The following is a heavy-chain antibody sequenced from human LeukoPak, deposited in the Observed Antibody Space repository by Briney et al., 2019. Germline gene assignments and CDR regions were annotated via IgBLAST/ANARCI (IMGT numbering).Heavy chain of an antibody. D-gene: IGHD3-22*01. CDR3: ARVSPDNYYDSSGYYYGFDY. V-gene: IGHV4-59*01. Sequence: SETLSLTCTVSGGSISSYYWSWIRQPPGKGLEWIGYINYSGSTNYNPSLKSRVTISVDTSKNQFSLKLSSVTAADTAVYYCARVSPDNYYDSSGYYYGFDYWGQGTLVTVSS. J-gene: IGHJ4*02. CDR2: INYSGST. CDR1: GGSISSYY.